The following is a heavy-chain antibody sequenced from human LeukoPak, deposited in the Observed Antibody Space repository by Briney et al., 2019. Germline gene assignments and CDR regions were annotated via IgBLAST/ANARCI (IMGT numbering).Heavy chain of an antibody. Sequence: ASVKVSCKASGYTFTNYYMHWVREAPGQGLEWMGIINPSGGSTSYAQKFQERVTMTRDTSTSTVYMELSSLRSEDTAVYYCARVQWTGAFDIWGQGTMVTVSS. CDR2: INPSGGST. V-gene: IGHV1-46*01. J-gene: IGHJ3*02. CDR1: GYTFTNYY. CDR3: ARVQWTGAFDI. D-gene: IGHD6-19*01.